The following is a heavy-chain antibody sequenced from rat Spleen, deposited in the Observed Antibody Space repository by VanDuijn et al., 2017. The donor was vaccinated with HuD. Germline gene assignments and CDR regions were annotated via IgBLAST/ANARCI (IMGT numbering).Heavy chain of an antibody. CDR1: GFTFSSSG. CDR3: ARDTGDY. D-gene: IGHD4-1*01. CDR2: ISPSAAYT. J-gene: IGHJ3*01. Sequence: EVQLVESGGGLVQPGRSLRLSCAASGFTFSSSGMHWIRQAPTKGLEWVASISPSAAYTYYRDSVKGRFTLSRDNAKSTLYLQMDSLRSEDTATYFCARDTGDYWGQGTLVTVSS. V-gene: IGHV5-19*01.